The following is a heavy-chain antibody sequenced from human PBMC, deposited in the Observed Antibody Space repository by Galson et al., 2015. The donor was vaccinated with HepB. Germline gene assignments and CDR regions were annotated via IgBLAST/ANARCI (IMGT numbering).Heavy chain of an antibody. Sequence: SLRLSCAASGFTVSSNYMSWVRQAPGKGLEWVSVIYSGGSTYYADSVKGRFTISRDNSKNTLYLQMNSLRAEDTAVYYCAKGLKVPAAKNRDYWGQGTLVTVSS. CDR1: GFTVSSNY. CDR2: IYSGGST. CDR3: AKGLKVPAAKNRDY. V-gene: IGHV3-53*01. D-gene: IGHD2-2*01. J-gene: IGHJ4*02.